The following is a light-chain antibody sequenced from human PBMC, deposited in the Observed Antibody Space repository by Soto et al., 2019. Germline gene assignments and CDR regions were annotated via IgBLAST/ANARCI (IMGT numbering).Light chain of an antibody. J-gene: IGLJ3*02. CDR3: SSYTATSARV. Sequence: QYVLTQPASVSGSPGQSITISCTGTSSDIGRYKYVSWYQQHPGKVPKLMIYEVSNRPSGVSSRFSGSKSGNTASLTISGLQTEDEADYYCSSYTATSARVFGGGTKLTVL. CDR1: SSDIGRYKY. V-gene: IGLV2-14*01. CDR2: EVS.